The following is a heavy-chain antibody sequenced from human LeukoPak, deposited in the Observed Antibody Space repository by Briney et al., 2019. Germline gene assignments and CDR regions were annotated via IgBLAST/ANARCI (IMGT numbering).Heavy chain of an antibody. V-gene: IGHV1-2*02. CDR2: INPNSGGT. CDR1: GYTFTGYY. Sequence: ASVKVSCKASGYTFTGYYMHWVRQAPGQGLEWMGWINPNSGGTNYAQKFQGRVTMTRDTSISTAYMELTRLTSDDTAVYYCVRSGSYYVGLDYWGQGTLVTVSS. CDR3: VRSGSYYVGLDY. J-gene: IGHJ4*02. D-gene: IGHD1-26*01.